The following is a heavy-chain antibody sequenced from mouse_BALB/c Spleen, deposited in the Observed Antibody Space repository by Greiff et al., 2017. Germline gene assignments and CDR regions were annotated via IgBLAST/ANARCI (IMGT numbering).Heavy chain of an antibody. CDR1: GFNIKDTY. Sequence: DVQLQESGAELVKPGASVKLSCTASGFNIKDTYMHWVKQRPEQGLEWIGRIDPANGNTKYDPKFQGKATITADTSSNTAYLQLSSLTSEDTAVYYCARGRDYGYNAMDYWGQGTSVTVSA. D-gene: IGHD1-2*01. CDR2: IDPANGNT. CDR3: ARGRDYGYNAMDY. J-gene: IGHJ4*01. V-gene: IGHV14-3*02.